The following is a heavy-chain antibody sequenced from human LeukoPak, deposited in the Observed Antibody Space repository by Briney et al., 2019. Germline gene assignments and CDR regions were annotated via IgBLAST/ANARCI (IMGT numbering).Heavy chain of an antibody. Sequence: GGSLRLSCAASGFTFSSYGMHWVRPAPGKGLEWVAIIYYDGSDKYYADSVKGRFTISRDNSKDTLYLQMNSLRAEDTAVYYCARQIAYYYDSSGYYTTDYWGQGTLVTVSS. J-gene: IGHJ4*02. CDR3: ARQIAYYYDSSGYYTTDY. CDR1: GFTFSSYG. V-gene: IGHV3-33*01. CDR2: IYYDGSDK. D-gene: IGHD3-22*01.